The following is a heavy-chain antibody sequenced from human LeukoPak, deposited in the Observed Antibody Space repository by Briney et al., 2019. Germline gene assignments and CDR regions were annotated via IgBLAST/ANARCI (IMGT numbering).Heavy chain of an antibody. Sequence: PSETLSLTCAVYGGSFSGYYWSWIRQPPGKGLEWIGEINHSGSTNYNPSLKGRVTISVDTSKNQFSLKLSSVTAADTAVYYCARGRREYQLLFMSVDYWGQGTLVTVSS. CDR3: ARGRREYQLLFMSVDY. J-gene: IGHJ4*02. D-gene: IGHD2-2*01. V-gene: IGHV4-34*01. CDR1: GGSFSGYY. CDR2: INHSGST.